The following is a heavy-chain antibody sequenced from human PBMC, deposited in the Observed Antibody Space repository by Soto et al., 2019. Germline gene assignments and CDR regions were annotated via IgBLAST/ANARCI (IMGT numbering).Heavy chain of an antibody. V-gene: IGHV4-31*03. CDR1: GGSISSGGYY. Sequence: PSETLSLTCTVSGGSISSGGYYWSWIRQHPGKGLEWIGYIYYSGSTYYNPSLKSRVTISVDTSKNQFSLKLSSVTAADTVVYYCARVRYCSGGSCYPRFDPWGQGTLVTVSS. J-gene: IGHJ5*02. D-gene: IGHD2-15*01. CDR3: ARVRYCSGGSCYPRFDP. CDR2: IYYSGST.